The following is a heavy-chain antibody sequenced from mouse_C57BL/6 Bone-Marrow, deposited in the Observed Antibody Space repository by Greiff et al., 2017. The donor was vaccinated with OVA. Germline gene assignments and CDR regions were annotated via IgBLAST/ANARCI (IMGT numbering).Heavy chain of an antibody. V-gene: IGHV5-17*01. D-gene: IGHD2-1*01. CDR3: ARRNLDY. J-gene: IGHJ2*01. CDR1: GFTFSDYG. CDR2: ISSGSSTI. Sequence: EVKLMESGGGLVKPGGSLKLSCAASGFTFSDYGMHWVRQAPEKGLEWVAYISSGSSTIYYADTVKGRFTIPRDNAKNTLFLQMTSLRSEDTAMYYCARRNLDYWGQGTTLTVSS.